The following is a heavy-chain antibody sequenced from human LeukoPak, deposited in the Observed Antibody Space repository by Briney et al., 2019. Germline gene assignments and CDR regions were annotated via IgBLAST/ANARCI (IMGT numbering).Heavy chain of an antibody. J-gene: IGHJ6*02. D-gene: IGHD1-14*01. Sequence: GGSLRLSCAASGFTVSSNYMSWVRQAPGKGLEWVSVIYSGGSTYYADSVKGRFTISRDNSKNTLYLQMNSLSAEDTAVYCCASGMGPYYYYGMDVWGQGTTVTVSS. V-gene: IGHV3-53*01. CDR2: IYSGGST. CDR1: GFTVSSNY. CDR3: ASGMGPYYYYGMDV.